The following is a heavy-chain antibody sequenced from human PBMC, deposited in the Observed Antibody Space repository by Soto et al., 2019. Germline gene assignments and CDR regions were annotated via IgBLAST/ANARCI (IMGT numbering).Heavy chain of an antibody. J-gene: IGHJ4*02. CDR3: AKSPVLGYFDY. D-gene: IGHD3-16*01. CDR1: GYSFTSYW. Sequence: ESLTISCKGSGYSFTSYWIGLVRQMPGKGLEWMGIIFPGDSDTRYSPSFQGQVTISADKSISTAYLQWSSLKASDTAMYYCAKSPVLGYFDYWGQGTLVTVSS. V-gene: IGHV5-51*01. CDR2: IFPGDSDT.